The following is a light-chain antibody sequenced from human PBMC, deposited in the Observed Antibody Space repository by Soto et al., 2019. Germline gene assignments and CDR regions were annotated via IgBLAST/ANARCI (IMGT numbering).Light chain of an antibody. Sequence: QSALTQPASVSGSPGQSITISCTGNSSDGGGYNYISWYQQHPGKAPKLMIYYVSNRPSGVSNRFSGSKSGNTASLTISGLQAEDEADYYCISYTSSSTLLYVFGTGTKVTVL. J-gene: IGLJ1*01. CDR1: SSDGGGYNY. CDR2: YVS. V-gene: IGLV2-14*01. CDR3: ISYTSSSTLLYV.